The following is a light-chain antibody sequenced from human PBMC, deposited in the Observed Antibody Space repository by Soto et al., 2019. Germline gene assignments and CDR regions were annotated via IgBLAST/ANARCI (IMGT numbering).Light chain of an antibody. CDR1: QSISDT. J-gene: IGKJ1*01. Sequence: DIVMTQSPATLSVSPGGRATLSCRASQSISDTLAWYQQKPGQAHRLLIHGAYTRATGFQGRFSGSGSGTDFTLTISSLQSEDFAVYYCQQYNNWPWTFGQGTKVDIK. V-gene: IGKV3-15*01. CDR2: GAY. CDR3: QQYNNWPWT.